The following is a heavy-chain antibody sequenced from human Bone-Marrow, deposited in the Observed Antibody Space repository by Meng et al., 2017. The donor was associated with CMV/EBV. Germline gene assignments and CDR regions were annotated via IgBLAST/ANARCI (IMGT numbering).Heavy chain of an antibody. J-gene: IGHJ5*02. Sequence: ASVKVSCKASGGTFNSYAISWVRQAPGQGLEWMGWINPNSGGTNYAQKFQGRVTMTRDTSISTAYMELSRLRSDDTAVYYCARDPDGSNWFDPWGQGTLVTVSS. CDR3: ARDPDGSNWFDP. CDR1: GGTFNSYA. V-gene: IGHV1-2*02. CDR2: INPNSGGT. D-gene: IGHD1-26*01.